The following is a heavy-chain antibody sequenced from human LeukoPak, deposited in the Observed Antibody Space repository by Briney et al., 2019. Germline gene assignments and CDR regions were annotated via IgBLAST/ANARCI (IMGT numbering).Heavy chain of an antibody. CDR1: GGTFSSYA. Sequence: SVKVSCKASGGTFSSYAISWVRQAPGQGLEWMGGIIPIFGTANYAQKFQGRVTITADESTSTAYMELSSLRSEDTAVYYCARLMLNYYDSSGYYYYLWGQGTLVTVSS. D-gene: IGHD3-22*01. CDR3: ARLMLNYYDSSGYYYYL. CDR2: IIPIFGTA. J-gene: IGHJ4*02. V-gene: IGHV1-69*13.